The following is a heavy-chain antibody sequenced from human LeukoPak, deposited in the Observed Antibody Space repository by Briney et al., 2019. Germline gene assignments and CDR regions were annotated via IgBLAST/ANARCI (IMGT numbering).Heavy chain of an antibody. CDR2: ISGSGGST. CDR1: GFTFSSYA. CDR3: AKGWARYNWNAFDY. J-gene: IGHJ4*02. V-gene: IGHV3-23*01. D-gene: IGHD1-20*01. Sequence: PGGSLRLSCAASGFTFSSYAMSWVRQAPGKGLEWVSAISGSGGSTYYADSVKGRFTISRDDSKNTLYLQMNSLRAEDTAVYYCAKGWARYNWNAFDYWGQGTLVTVSS.